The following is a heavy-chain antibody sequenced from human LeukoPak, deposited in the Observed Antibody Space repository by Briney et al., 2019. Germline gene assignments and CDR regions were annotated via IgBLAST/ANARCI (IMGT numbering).Heavy chain of an antibody. J-gene: IGHJ6*02. CDR2: IIPILGIA. CDR1: GGTFSSYA. D-gene: IGHD2-15*01. V-gene: IGHV1-69*04. Sequence: SVKVSCKASGGTFSSYAISWVRQAPGQGLEWMGRIIPILGIANYAQKFQGRVTITADKSTSTAYMELSSLRSEDTAVCYCARAGCSGGSCYPFGMDVWGQGTTVTVSS. CDR3: ARAGCSGGSCYPFGMDV.